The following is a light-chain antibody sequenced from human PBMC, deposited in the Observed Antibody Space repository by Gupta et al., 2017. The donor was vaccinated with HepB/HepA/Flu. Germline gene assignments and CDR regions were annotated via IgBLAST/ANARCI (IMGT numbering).Light chain of an antibody. V-gene: IGLV1-47*01. J-gene: IGLJ2*01. Sequence: SVLTQPPSASGTPGQRVTISCSGSCSNIGSNYVYWYQQLPGTAPKLLIYRNNHRPSGVPDRFSGSKSGTSASLAISGLRSEDEADYYCAAWDDSLSGYVVFGGGTKLTVL. CDR2: RNN. CDR1: CSNIGSNY. CDR3: AAWDDSLSGYVV.